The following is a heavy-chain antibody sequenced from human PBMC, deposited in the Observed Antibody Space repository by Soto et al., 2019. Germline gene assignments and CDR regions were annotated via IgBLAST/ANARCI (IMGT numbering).Heavy chain of an antibody. CDR1: GFTFSSYG. J-gene: IGHJ4*02. CDR3: ARELELHDCYFDY. Sequence: QVQLVESGGGVVQPGRSLRLSCATSGFTFSSYGMHWVRQAPGKGLEWVAAIWYDGNNKHYADSVKGRFTISRDNSKNTLYLQMNGLRGEDTAVYYCARELELHDCYFDYWGQGTLVTVSS. V-gene: IGHV3-33*08. CDR2: IWYDGNNK. D-gene: IGHD1-7*01.